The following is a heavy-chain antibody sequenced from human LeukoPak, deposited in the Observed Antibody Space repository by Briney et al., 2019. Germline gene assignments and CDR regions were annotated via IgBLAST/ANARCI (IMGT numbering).Heavy chain of an antibody. V-gene: IGHV3-30*02. CDR3: AKDLRFGELSPDY. D-gene: IGHD3-10*01. J-gene: IGHJ4*02. CDR1: GFVFSSFG. Sequence: GGSPRLSCAASGFVFSSFGMHWVRQAPGKGLEWVAFIRYDGSTQYYADSVKGRFTISRDNSKNTLYLQMNSLRAEDTAVYYCAKDLRFGELSPDYWGQGTLVTVSS. CDR2: IRYDGSTQ.